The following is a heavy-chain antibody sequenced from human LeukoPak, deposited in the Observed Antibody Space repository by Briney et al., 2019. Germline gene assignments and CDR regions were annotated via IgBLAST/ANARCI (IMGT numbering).Heavy chain of an antibody. V-gene: IGHV1-2*02. CDR3: ASGMSGWYSWFDP. J-gene: IGHJ5*02. CDR2: INPNSGGT. CDR1: GYTFTGYY. D-gene: IGHD6-19*01. Sequence: ASVKVSCKASGYTFTGYYMHWVRPAPGQGLEWMGWINPNSGGTNYAQKFQGRVTMTRDTSISTAYMELSRLRSDDTAVYYCASGMSGWYSWFDPWGQGTLVTVSS.